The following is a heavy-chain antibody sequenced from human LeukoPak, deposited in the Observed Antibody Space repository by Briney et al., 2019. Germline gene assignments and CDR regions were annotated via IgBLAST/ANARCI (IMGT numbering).Heavy chain of an antibody. CDR1: GYTFTSYG. V-gene: IGHV1-18*01. Sequence: ASVKASCKASGYTFTSYGISWVRQAPGQGLEWMGWISAYNGNTNYAQKLQGRVTMTTDTSTSTAYMELRSLRSDDTAVYYCARDYYYDSGGYGAYFDYWGQGTLVTVSS. CDR3: ARDYYYDSGGYGAYFDY. D-gene: IGHD3-22*01. J-gene: IGHJ4*02. CDR2: ISAYNGNT.